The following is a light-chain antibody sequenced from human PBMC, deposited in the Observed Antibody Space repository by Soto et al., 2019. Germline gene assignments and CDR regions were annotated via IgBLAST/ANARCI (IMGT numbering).Light chain of an antibody. CDR3: QSYDSSLSGAWF. CDR1: SSNIGAGYD. J-gene: IGLJ1*01. Sequence: QSVLTQPPSVSGAPGQRVTISCTGRSSNIGAGYDVHWYQQLPGTAPKLLIYGNSNRPSGVPDRFSGSKSGPSASLAITGVQAEDEADYYCQSYDSSLSGAWFFGTGTKLTVL. V-gene: IGLV1-40*01. CDR2: GNS.